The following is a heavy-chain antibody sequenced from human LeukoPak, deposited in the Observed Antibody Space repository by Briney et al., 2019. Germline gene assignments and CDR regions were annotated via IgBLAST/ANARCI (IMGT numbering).Heavy chain of an antibody. D-gene: IGHD5-18*01. J-gene: IGHJ6*03. CDR3: ARGVGYSYGYSGYYYYMDV. Sequence: ASVKVSCKASGGTFSSYAISWVRQAPGQGLEWKGGIIPIFGTANYAQKFQGRVTITADESTSTAYMVLSSLRSEDTAVYYCARGVGYSYGYSGYYYYMDVWGKGTTVTVSS. CDR2: IIPIFGTA. CDR1: GGTFSSYA. V-gene: IGHV1-69*13.